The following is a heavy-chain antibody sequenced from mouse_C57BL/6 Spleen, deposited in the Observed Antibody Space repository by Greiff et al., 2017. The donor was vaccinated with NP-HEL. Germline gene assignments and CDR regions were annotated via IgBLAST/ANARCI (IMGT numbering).Heavy chain of an antibody. J-gene: IGHJ2*01. Sequence: ESGPGLVKPSQSLSLPCSVTGYSITSGYYWNWIRQFPGNKLEWMGYISYDGSNNYNPSLKNRISITRDTSKNQFFLKLNSVTTEDTATYYCARGDGYFDYWGQGTTLTVSS. CDR3: ARGDGYFDY. CDR2: ISYDGSN. V-gene: IGHV3-6*01. D-gene: IGHD3-3*01. CDR1: GYSITSGYY.